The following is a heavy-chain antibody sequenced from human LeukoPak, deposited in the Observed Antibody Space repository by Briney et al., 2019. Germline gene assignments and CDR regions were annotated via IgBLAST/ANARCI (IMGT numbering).Heavy chain of an antibody. V-gene: IGHV1-3*01. CDR3: ARDLFYSVSGTYYNVGRVFNY. D-gene: IGHD3-10*01. J-gene: IGHJ4*02. CDR2: INAGNGNT. CDR1: GYTFTSFF. Sequence: ASVKVSCRASGYTFTSFFMHWLRQAPGQRLEWMGWINAGNGNTKYSQEFQGRVTITRDTSASTAYMELRSLTPDDTAVYYCARDLFYSVSGTYYNVGRVFNYWGQGTLVTVSS.